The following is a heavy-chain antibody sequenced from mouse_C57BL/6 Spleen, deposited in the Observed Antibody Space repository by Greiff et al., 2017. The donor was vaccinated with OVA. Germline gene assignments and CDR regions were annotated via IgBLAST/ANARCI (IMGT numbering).Heavy chain of an antibody. CDR3: ARRGYDGYYFDY. Sequence: QVQLKQSGAELVKPGASVKLSCKASGYTFTSYWMQWVKQRPGQGLEWIGEIDPSDSYTNYNQKFKGKATLTVDTSSSTAYMQLSSLTSEDSAVYYCARRGYDGYYFDYWGQGTTLTVSS. V-gene: IGHV1-50*01. D-gene: IGHD2-3*01. CDR2: IDPSDSYT. CDR1: GYTFTSYW. J-gene: IGHJ2*01.